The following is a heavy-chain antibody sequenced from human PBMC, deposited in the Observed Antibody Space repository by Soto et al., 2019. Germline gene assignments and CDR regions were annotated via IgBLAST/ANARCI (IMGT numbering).Heavy chain of an antibody. CDR2: IYHSGST. J-gene: IGHJ4*02. CDR1: GGSISSSNW. Sequence: SETLSLTCAVSGGSISSSNWWSWVRQPPGKGLEWIGEIYHSGSTNYNPSLKSRVTISVDKSKNQFSLKLGSVTAADTAVYYCARLKLLWFGEAAYYFDYWGQGTLVTVSS. V-gene: IGHV4-4*02. D-gene: IGHD3-10*01. CDR3: ARLKLLWFGEAAYYFDY.